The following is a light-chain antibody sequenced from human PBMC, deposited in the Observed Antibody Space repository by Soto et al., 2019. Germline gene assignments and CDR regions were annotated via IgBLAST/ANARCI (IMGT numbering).Light chain of an antibody. V-gene: IGKV3-20*01. J-gene: IGKJ1*01. Sequence: EIVLTQSPGTLSLSPGERATLSCRASQSVSSSYLAWYPQKPGQAPRLLIYGASSRATGIPDRFSGSGSGTDFTLTISRLEPEDFAVYYCQQYGSSRWTFGQGTKGEIK. CDR3: QQYGSSRWT. CDR2: GAS. CDR1: QSVSSSY.